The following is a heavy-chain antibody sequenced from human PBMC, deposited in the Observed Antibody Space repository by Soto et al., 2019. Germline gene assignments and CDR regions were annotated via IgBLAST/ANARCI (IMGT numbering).Heavy chain of an antibody. CDR2: IYYSGST. J-gene: IGHJ5*02. V-gene: IGHV4-39*01. D-gene: IGHD3-3*01. CDR3: ARQGVDYDFWSGYTARWFDP. CDR1: GGSISSSSYY. Sequence: SETLSLTCTVSGGSISSSSYYWGWIRQPPGKGLEWIGSIYYSGSTYYNPSLKSRVTISVDTSKNQFSLKLSSVTAADTAVYYCARQGVDYDFWSGYTARWFDPWGQGTLVSVSS.